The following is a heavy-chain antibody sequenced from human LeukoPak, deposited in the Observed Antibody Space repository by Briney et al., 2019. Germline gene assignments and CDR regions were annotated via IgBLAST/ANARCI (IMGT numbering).Heavy chain of an antibody. V-gene: IGHV4-39*07. CDR2: IYYSGST. Sequence: PSETLSLTCTVSGGSISSSSYYWGWIRQPPGKGLEWIGSIYYSGSTYYNPSLKSRVTISVDTSKNQFSLKLSSVTAADTAVYYCAREGYSNNWFDPWGQGTLVTVSS. CDR3: AREGYSNNWFDP. D-gene: IGHD6-13*01. J-gene: IGHJ5*02. CDR1: GGSISSSSYY.